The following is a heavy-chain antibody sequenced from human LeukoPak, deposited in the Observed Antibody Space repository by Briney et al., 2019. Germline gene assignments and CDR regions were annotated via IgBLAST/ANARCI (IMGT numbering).Heavy chain of an antibody. V-gene: IGHV3-30*04. CDR2: LPPDGSYQ. CDR3: ARGLHDRSWYGAH. J-gene: IGHJ4*02. CDR1: GFTFSDYT. D-gene: IGHD6-13*01. Sequence: GRSLRLSCAASGFTFSDYTMQWVRQAPGKGLEWVALLPPDGSYQYYADSLKGRLTISRDNFKNALYLQMNSLRLEDTAVYYCARGLHDRSWYGAHWGQGTLLSVSS.